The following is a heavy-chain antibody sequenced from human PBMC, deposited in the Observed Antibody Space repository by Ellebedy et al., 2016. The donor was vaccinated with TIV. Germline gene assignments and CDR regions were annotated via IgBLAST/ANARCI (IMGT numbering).Heavy chain of an antibody. CDR3: ARAPGSWYLGDAFDI. D-gene: IGHD6-13*01. V-gene: IGHV3-33*08. CDR1: GFTFSSYA. Sequence: GESLKISCAASGFTFSSYAMSWVRQAPGKGLEWVAVIWYDGSNKYYADSVKGRFTISRDNSKNTLYLQMNSLRAEDTAVYYCARAPGSWYLGDAFDIWGQGTMVTVSS. CDR2: IWYDGSNK. J-gene: IGHJ3*02.